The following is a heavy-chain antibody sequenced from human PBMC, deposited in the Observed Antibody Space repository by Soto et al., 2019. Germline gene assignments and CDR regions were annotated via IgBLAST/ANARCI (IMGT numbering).Heavy chain of an antibody. CDR3: ARDGLDVSSSNYYGMDV. J-gene: IGHJ6*02. D-gene: IGHD6-6*01. Sequence: PSETLSLTCTVSGGSIISPGHYWSWIRQHPGRGLEWIGYIYYTGNTYYNPSLKSRVTISVDTSKNQFSLKLNSVTAADTAVYCCARDGLDVSSSNYYGMDVWGQGTTVTVSS. V-gene: IGHV4-31*03. CDR2: IYYTGNT. CDR1: GGSIISPGHY.